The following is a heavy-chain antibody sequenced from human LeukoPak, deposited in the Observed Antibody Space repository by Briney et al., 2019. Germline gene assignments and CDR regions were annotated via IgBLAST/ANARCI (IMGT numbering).Heavy chain of an antibody. CDR2: ISYDGSNK. V-gene: IGHV3-30-3*01. J-gene: IGHJ4*02. CDR3: ARDFFLGYCSGGSCYRPYYFDY. Sequence: PGGSLRLSCAASGFTFSSYAMHWVRQAPGKGLEWVAVISYDGSNKYYADSVKGRFTISRDNSKNTLYLQMNSLRAEDTAVYYCARDFFLGYCSGGSCYRPYYFDYWGQGTLVTVSS. D-gene: IGHD2-15*01. CDR1: GFTFSSYA.